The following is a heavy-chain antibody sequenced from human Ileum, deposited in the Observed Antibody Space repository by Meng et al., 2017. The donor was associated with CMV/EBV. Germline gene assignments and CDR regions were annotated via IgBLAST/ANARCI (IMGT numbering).Heavy chain of an antibody. V-gene: IGHV3-21*01. J-gene: IGHJ4*02. CDR3: ARDRLEGSFSGPGY. CDR1: GFTFSTYS. Sequence: GESLKISCAASGFTFSTYSMNWLRQAPGKGLEWVSSIHSTYSIYQPDSVKGRFTISRDNAKNSLYLQMNSLRVEDTAVYYCARDRLEGSFSGPGYWGQGTLVTVSS. D-gene: IGHD1-26*01. CDR2: IHSTYSI.